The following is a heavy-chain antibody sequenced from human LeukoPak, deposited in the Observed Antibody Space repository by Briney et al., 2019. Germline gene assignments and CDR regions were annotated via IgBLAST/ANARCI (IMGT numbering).Heavy chain of an antibody. Sequence: GGSLRLSCAASGFTLSSYGMHWVRQAPGKGLEWVAVISYDGSNKYYADSVKGRFTISRDNSKNTLYLQMNSLRAEDTAVYYCAKGSELQIDYWGQGTLVTVSS. V-gene: IGHV3-30*18. CDR1: GFTLSSYG. J-gene: IGHJ4*02. CDR2: ISYDGSNK. D-gene: IGHD3-10*01. CDR3: AKGSELQIDY.